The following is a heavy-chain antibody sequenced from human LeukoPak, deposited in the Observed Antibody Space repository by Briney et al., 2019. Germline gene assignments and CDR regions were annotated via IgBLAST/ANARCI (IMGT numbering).Heavy chain of an antibody. J-gene: IGHJ3*02. CDR2: ISYDGSNK. CDR1: GFTFSSYG. CDR3: AQAADTVVAVGACDI. V-gene: IGHV3-30*18. D-gene: IGHD2-15*01. Sequence: PGGSLRLSCAASGFTFSSYGMYWVRQAPGKGLEWVAVISYDGSNKYYADSVKGRFTISRDNSKNTLYLQMNSLRAEDTAVYYCAQAADTVVAVGACDIWGQGTMVTVSS.